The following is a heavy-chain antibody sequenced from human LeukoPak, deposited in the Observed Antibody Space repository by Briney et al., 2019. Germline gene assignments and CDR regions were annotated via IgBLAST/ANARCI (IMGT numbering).Heavy chain of an antibody. CDR2: IDVGSGNT. CDR1: GFTFSNSA. CDR3: AADDMVAFK. V-gene: IGHV1-58*02. J-gene: IGHJ4*02. D-gene: IGHD5-12*01. Sequence: SVTVSCKASGFTFSNSAMQWVRQARGQRLEWIGWIDVGSGNTNYAQKFQKRVTITRDMSTSTAYMELSSLRSEDTAIYYCAADDMVAFKWGQGTLVTVSS.